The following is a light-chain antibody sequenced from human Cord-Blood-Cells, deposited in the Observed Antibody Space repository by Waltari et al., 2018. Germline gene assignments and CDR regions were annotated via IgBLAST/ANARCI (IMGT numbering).Light chain of an antibody. Sequence: SYVLTQPPSVSVAPGKTARITCGGNKIGSKSVHWYQQKPGQAPVLVIYYDSDRPSGVPEGFAGSNSGNTATLTIVKFEAGDEADYYCQVWDSSSVVFGGWTELTVL. J-gene: IGLJ2*01. CDR3: QVWDSSSVV. CDR2: YDS. V-gene: IGLV3-21*04. CDR1: KIGSKS.